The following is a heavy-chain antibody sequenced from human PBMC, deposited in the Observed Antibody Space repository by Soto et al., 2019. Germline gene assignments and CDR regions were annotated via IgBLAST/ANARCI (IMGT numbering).Heavy chain of an antibody. V-gene: IGHV1-69*13. D-gene: IGHD2-2*01. CDR2: IIPKLGAA. Sequence: GSSVKVSCKASGGVNLRDYRTTLVRRAPGQGLEWMGGIIPKLGAANYAQNFQGRVTVTADASTNTVYMDLRSLRSEDTAVYYCARESRQYAGMDVWGQGTTVTVSS. J-gene: IGHJ6*02. CDR3: ARESRQYAGMDV. CDR1: GGVNLRDYR.